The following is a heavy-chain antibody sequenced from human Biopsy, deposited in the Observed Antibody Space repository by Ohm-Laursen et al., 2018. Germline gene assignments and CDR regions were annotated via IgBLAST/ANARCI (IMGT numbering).Heavy chain of an antibody. CDR2: ISYTGGI. CDR3: ARMPHFDY. CDR1: GGSISGNH. D-gene: IGHD2-2*01. Sequence: GTLSLTCTVSGGSISGNHWSWIRKSPGKGLEWLAYISYTGGITSNPSLTGRATMSLDTSKNQFSLRLIYVAAADTAVYFCARMPHFDYWGQGILVTVSS. J-gene: IGHJ4*02. V-gene: IGHV4-59*01.